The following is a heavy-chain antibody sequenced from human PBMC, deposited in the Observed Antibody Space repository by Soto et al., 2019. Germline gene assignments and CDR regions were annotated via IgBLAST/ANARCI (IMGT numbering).Heavy chain of an antibody. Sequence: QVQLVQSGAEVKKPGASVKVSCKASGYTFTSYGITWVRQAPGQGLEWMGWISAYNGNTNYAQKLKGRVTMTTYTSTSTAYMELRSRRSDDTAVYYCERTDSRPQDFDYWGQGTLVTVSS. CDR1: GYTFTSYG. D-gene: IGHD6-13*01. V-gene: IGHV1-18*01. CDR3: ERTDSRPQDFDY. CDR2: ISAYNGNT. J-gene: IGHJ4*02.